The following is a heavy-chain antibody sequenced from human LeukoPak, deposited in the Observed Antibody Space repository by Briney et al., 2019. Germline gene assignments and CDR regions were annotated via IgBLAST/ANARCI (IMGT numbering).Heavy chain of an antibody. Sequence: GGSLRLSCAASGFTFSSYGMHWVRQAPGKGLEWVAVISYDGSNKYYADSVKGRFTISRDNSKNTLYLQMNSLRAEDTAVYYCAKDQYYYDSSGYYIPGYWGQGTLVTVSS. J-gene: IGHJ4*02. CDR1: GFTFSSYG. CDR2: ISYDGSNK. CDR3: AKDQYYYDSSGYYIPGY. D-gene: IGHD3-22*01. V-gene: IGHV3-30*18.